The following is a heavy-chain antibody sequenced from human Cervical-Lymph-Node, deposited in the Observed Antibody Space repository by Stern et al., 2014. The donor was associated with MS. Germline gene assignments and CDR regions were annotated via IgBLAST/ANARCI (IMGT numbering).Heavy chain of an antibody. Sequence: QLQLQESGPGLVEPSETLSLSCTVSGDSIRSDGFSWGWIRQSPGKGLEWIGSMYHSGSAFHNPPLHSRVTMSVDTSKNQFSLKMNSVTAADTGAYFCARQRAPTYSTSWYFDNWGRGTLVTVSS. D-gene: IGHD2-2*01. CDR2: MYHSGSA. V-gene: IGHV4-39*01. CDR1: GDSIRSDGFS. CDR3: ARQRAPTYSTSWYFDN. J-gene: IGHJ4*02.